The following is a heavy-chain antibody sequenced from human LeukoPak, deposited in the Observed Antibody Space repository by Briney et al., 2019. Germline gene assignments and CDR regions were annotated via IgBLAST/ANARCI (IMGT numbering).Heavy chain of an antibody. V-gene: IGHV3-15*01. D-gene: IGHD3/OR15-3a*01. CDR3: TTTKTGYYTPFDL. J-gene: IGHJ4*02. Sequence: PGGSLRLSCAASGITFNKAYLSWVRQAPGKGLEWVGRIKSKIDGGATDYAASVKGRFTISMDDSENTLFLQMNSLKAEDTAVYYCTTTKTGYYTPFDLWGQGTLVTVSS. CDR1: GITFNKAY. CDR2: IKSKIDGGAT.